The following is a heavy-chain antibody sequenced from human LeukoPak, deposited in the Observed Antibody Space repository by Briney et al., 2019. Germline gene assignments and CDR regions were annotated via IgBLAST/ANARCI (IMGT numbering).Heavy chain of an antibody. Sequence: GESLKISCQCSGYRFTSYWIGSVRHGPGQGLEWLGIIYPGDSNARYSPSLQGQVTISADDSINTAYLQWRSLTASDTAIYYCARRKDWYFDLWGPGTLVTVSS. CDR3: ARRKDWYFDL. J-gene: IGHJ2*01. CDR1: GYRFTSYW. CDR2: IYPGDSNA. V-gene: IGHV5-51*01. D-gene: IGHD1-14*01.